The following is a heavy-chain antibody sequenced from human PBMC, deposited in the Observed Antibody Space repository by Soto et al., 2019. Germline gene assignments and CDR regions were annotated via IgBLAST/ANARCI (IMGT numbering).Heavy chain of an antibody. V-gene: IGHV3-23*01. D-gene: IGHD6-19*01. Sequence: PGGSLRLSCAASGFTFSSYPMTWVRQAPGKGLEWVSAISGSGGSIYYADSVKGRFTISRDNSKNTLYLQMNSLRAEDTAVYYCARGGRAVAGARVDLHYWGRGTLVTVSS. CDR2: ISGSGGSI. J-gene: IGHJ4*02. CDR1: GFTFSSYP. CDR3: ARGGRAVAGARVDLHY.